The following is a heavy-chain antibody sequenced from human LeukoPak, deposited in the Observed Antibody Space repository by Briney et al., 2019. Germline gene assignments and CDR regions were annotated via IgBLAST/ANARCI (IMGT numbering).Heavy chain of an antibody. J-gene: IGHJ4*02. V-gene: IGHV1-18*04. D-gene: IGHD4-17*01. CDR2: INPNSGNT. CDR1: GYTFTGYY. CDR3: ARGYDYGDYVGDFDY. Sequence: ASVKVSCKASGYTFTGYYMHWVRQAPGQGLEWMGWINPNSGNTHYAQKLQGRVTMTTETSTSTAYMDLRGLRSDDTAVYYCARGYDYGDYVGDFDYWGQGTLVTVSS.